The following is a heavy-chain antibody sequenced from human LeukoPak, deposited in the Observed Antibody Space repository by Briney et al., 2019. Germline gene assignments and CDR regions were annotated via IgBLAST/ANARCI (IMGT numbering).Heavy chain of an antibody. CDR3: AHSLRFLEWFPLDY. CDR2: FYWDDDK. V-gene: IGHV2-5*02. J-gene: IGHJ4*02. Sequence: SGPTLANPTQTLTLTCTFSGLSLSTSAVGVGWIRQPPGKALEWLALFYWDDDKRYSPSLKSRLIITKDTSKNQVVLTMTNMDPVDTATYYCAHSLRFLEWFPLDYWGQGTLVTVSS. CDR1: GLSLSTSAVG. D-gene: IGHD3-3*01.